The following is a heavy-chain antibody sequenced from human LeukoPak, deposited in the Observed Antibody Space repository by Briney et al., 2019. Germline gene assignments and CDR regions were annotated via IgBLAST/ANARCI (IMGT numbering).Heavy chain of an antibody. Sequence: SVKVSCKASGYTFTSYAISWVRQAPGQGLEWMGGIIPIFGTANYAQKFQGRVTITADKSTSTAYMELSSLRSEDTAVYYCARGIAAARSAYYYYMDVWGKGTTVTVSS. CDR1: GYTFTSYA. D-gene: IGHD6-13*01. V-gene: IGHV1-69*06. J-gene: IGHJ6*03. CDR2: IIPIFGTA. CDR3: ARGIAAARSAYYYYMDV.